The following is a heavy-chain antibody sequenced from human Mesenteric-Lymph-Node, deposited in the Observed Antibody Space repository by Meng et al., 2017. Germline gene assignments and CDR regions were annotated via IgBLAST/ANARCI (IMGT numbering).Heavy chain of an antibody. D-gene: IGHD3-22*01. J-gene: IGHJ4*02. V-gene: IGHV4-28*01. CDR1: GYSISSTNW. CDR3: ARNVPGTSAYYD. CDR2: IYYSGST. Sequence: QGQLQEPGPGLLKPSATLSLTCAVSGYSISSTNWWGWIRQPPGKGLEWIGYIYYSGSTSYNPSLKSRVTMSVDTSKNQFSLNLNSVTAVDTAVYYCARNVPGTSAYYDWGQGTLVTVSS.